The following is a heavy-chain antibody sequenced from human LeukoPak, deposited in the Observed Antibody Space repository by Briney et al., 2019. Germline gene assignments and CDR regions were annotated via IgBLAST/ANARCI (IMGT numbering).Heavy chain of an antibody. J-gene: IGHJ4*02. V-gene: IGHV3-23*01. CDR3: ARRPGLERYYFDY. D-gene: IGHD1-1*01. CDR1: GFTFSSYA. CDR2: ISGSGGST. Sequence: GGSLRLSCAASGFTFSSYAMSWVRQAPGKGLQWDSTISGSGGSTYYVDSVKGRFTISRDNSENTLYLQMNSLRAEDTAVYYCARRPGLERYYFDYWGQGTLVTVSS.